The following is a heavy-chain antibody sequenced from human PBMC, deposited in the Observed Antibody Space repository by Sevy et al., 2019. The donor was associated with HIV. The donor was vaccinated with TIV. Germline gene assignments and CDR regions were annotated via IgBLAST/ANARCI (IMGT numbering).Heavy chain of an antibody. D-gene: IGHD6-13*01. J-gene: IGHJ4*02. V-gene: IGHV1-18*01. CDR2: ISVNNGNR. CDR1: GYTFTTYA. Sequence: ASVKVSCKASGYTFTTYAITWVRQAPGEGLDWMGWISVNNGNRNYAQKVQDRVTMTIDTSTNTAYMELRSIRSDDTAMYYCARVVMSSSWPCFDYWGQGTLVTVSS. CDR3: ARVVMSSSWPCFDY.